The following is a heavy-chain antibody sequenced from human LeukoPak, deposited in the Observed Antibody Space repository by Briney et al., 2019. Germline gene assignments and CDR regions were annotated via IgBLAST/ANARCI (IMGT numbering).Heavy chain of an antibody. CDR2: ISGSGGST. Sequence: GGSLRLSCAASGFTFSSYAMSWVRQAPGKGLEWVSAISGSGGSTYYADSVKGRFTISRDNAKNSLYLQMNSLRAEDTAVYYCARGPPSTGWFDPWGQGTLVTVSS. CDR3: ARGPPSTGWFDP. CDR1: GFTFSSYA. J-gene: IGHJ5*02. V-gene: IGHV3-23*01.